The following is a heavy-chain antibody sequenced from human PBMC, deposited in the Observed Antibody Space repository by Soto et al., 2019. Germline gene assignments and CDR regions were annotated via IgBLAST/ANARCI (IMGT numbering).Heavy chain of an antibody. Sequence: SCPTRVNPTQTLTLTCTFSGFSLSTSGVGVGWIRQPPGKALEWLALIYWDGDTRYSPSLQSRLTVTKDTSENQVVLTMSDMGHADTDTYYCAHRGGVSGVTVSGCGDAWGKGTMVTVSS. CDR1: GFSLSTSGVG. V-gene: IGHV2-5*02. J-gene: IGHJ6*03. CDR2: IYWDGDT. D-gene: IGHD2-21*01. CDR3: AHRGGVSGVTVSGCGDA.